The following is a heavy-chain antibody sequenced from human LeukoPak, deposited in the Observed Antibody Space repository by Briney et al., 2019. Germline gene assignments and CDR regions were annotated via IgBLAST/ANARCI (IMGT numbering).Heavy chain of an antibody. CDR1: GGSFSGYY. Sequence: SETLSLTCAVYGGSFSGYYWSWIRQPPGKGLEWIGEINHSGSTNYNPSLKSRVTISVDTSKNQFSLKLRSVTAADTAVYYCARGQICSGGSCYSVRAFDIWGQGTMVTVSS. V-gene: IGHV4-34*01. CDR2: INHSGST. D-gene: IGHD2-15*01. CDR3: ARGQICSGGSCYSVRAFDI. J-gene: IGHJ3*02.